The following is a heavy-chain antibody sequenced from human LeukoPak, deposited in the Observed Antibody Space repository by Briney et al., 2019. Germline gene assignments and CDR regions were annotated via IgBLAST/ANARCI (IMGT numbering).Heavy chain of an antibody. J-gene: IGHJ4*02. D-gene: IGHD1-26*01. V-gene: IGHV3-30*03. CDR1: DFTLSSHG. Sequence: GGTLRLSCAVSDFTLSSHGMHWVRQAPGKGLKWVAGISSDGGKKSYADSVKGRFTISRDNSKNTLYLQMDSLRVEDTAIYYCARDRAWDYLDSWDQGPLVTVSS. CDR3: ARDRAWDYLDS. CDR2: ISSDGGKK.